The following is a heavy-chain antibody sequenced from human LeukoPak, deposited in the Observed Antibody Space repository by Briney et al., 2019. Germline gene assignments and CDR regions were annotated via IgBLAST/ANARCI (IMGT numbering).Heavy chain of an antibody. V-gene: IGHV1-69*01. CDR2: IIPIFGTA. CDR3: ARGLRADHYYHGMEV. Sequence: SVTVSCTASGGTFSIYAISWVRQAPGQGLEWMGGIIPIFGTANYAQKFQGRVTITADESTSTGYMELSSLRSDDTAVYYCARGLRADHYYHGMEVWGQGTTVTVSS. CDR1: GGTFSIYA. J-gene: IGHJ6*02.